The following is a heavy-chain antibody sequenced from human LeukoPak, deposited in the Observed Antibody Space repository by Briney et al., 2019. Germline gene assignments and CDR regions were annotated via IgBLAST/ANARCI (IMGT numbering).Heavy chain of an antibody. CDR3: TTTGNYGSGSYYRSDYYGMDV. V-gene: IGHV3-15*01. J-gene: IGHJ6*02. CDR2: IKSKTDGGTV. Sequence: PGGSLRLSCAASGLTFSKALMSWVRQAPGKGLAWVGRIKSKTDGGTVDYTAPVKGRFTISRDDSQNTLYLHMNSLKTEDTAVYYCTTTGNYGSGSYYRSDYYGMDVWGQGTTVTVSS. CDR1: GLTFSKAL. D-gene: IGHD3-10*01.